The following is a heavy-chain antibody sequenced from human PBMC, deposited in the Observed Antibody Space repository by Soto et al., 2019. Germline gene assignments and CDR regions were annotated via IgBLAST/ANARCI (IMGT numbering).Heavy chain of an antibody. CDR2: MYYSGST. CDR1: GGSISSSSYY. D-gene: IGHD1-7*01. CDR3: ARHSKNWNSNWLDP. V-gene: IGHV4-39*01. Sequence: PSETLSLTCTVSGGSISSSSYYWGWIRQPPGKGLEWIGSMYYSGSTYYNPSLKSRVTISADTSKNQFSLKLSSVTAADTAVYYCARHSKNWNSNWLDPWGQGTLVTVS. J-gene: IGHJ5*02.